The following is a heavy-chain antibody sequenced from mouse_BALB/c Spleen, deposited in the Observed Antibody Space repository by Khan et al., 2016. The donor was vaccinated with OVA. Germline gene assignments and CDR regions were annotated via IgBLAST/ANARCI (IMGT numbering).Heavy chain of an antibody. CDR2: IGPGSGST. D-gene: IGHD1-1*01. V-gene: IGHV1S41*01. CDR1: GYTFTSYW. CDR3: ARENYYGSTYYAMDY. Sequence: DLVKPGASVKLSCKASGYTFTSYWINWIKQRPGQGLEWIGRIGPGSGSTYYNEMFKGKATLTVDTSSSTAYIQLSSLSSEDSAVYFCARENYYGSTYYAMDYGGQGTSVTVSS. J-gene: IGHJ4*01.